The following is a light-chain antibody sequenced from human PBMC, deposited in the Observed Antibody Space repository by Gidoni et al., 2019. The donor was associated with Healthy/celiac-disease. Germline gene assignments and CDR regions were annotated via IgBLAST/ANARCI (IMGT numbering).Light chain of an antibody. V-gene: IGKV1-39*01. Sequence: DIQMTQSSSSLSASVGDRVTITCRASQSISSYLKWYQQKPGKAPKLLIYDSSSLQSGVPSRFSGSGSGKEFNCTIRSLQTEDFATYHWQPRYSNPGTFGQGTKLEIK. CDR2: DSS. CDR1: QSISSY. J-gene: IGKJ2*01. CDR3: QPRYSNPGT.